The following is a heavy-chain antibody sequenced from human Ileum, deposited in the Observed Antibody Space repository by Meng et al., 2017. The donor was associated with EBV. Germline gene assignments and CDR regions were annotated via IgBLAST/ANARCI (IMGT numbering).Heavy chain of an antibody. CDR1: GGSFSDYF. D-gene: IGHD2-8*02. Sequence: QVQLQQWGAGLVKPSETLSLTCAAYGGSFSDYFWSWIRQPPGKGLEWIGEINHNGGTNYNPSLNPSLKSRVTISVDTSKNQFSLKLSSVTAADTAVYYCARGGGVLTPLDYWGQGTLVTVSS. CDR3: ARGGGVLTPLDY. V-gene: IGHV4-34*01. J-gene: IGHJ4*02. CDR2: INHNGGT.